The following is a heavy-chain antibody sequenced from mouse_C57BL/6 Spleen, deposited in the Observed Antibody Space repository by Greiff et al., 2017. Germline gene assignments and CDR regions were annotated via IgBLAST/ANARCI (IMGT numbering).Heavy chain of an antibody. CDR3: ARGGWLLQFAY. D-gene: IGHD2-3*01. J-gene: IGHJ3*01. V-gene: IGHV1-52*01. CDR1: GYTFTSYW. Sequence: QVQLQQPGAELVRPGSSVKLSCKASGYTFTSYWMHWVKQRPIQGLEWIGNIDPSDSETHYNQKFKDKATLTVDKSSSTAYMQLSSLTSEDSAVYSCARGGWLLQFAYWGQGTLVTVSA. CDR2: IDPSDSET.